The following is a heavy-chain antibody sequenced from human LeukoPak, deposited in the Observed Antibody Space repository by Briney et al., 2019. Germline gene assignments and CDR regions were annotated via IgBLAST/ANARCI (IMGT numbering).Heavy chain of an antibody. D-gene: IGHD5/OR15-5a*01. CDR2: IYFGGTT. V-gene: IGHV3-53*01. CDR1: GFTVSSNY. J-gene: IGHJ4*02. Sequence: GESLKISCAASGFTVSSNYMTWVRQAPGQGLEWVSVIYFGGTTYYADSVKGRFTISRDNSKNTVYLQMNSLRVEDTAVYYCARGDGVYVYWGQGTLVTVSS. CDR3: ARGDGVYVY.